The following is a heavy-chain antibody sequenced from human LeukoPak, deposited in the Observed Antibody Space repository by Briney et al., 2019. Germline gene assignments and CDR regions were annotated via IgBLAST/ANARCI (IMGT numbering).Heavy chain of an antibody. CDR3: ARLSGYCSGGSCYSDNWFDP. V-gene: IGHV1-69*01. Sequence: SVKVSCKASGGTFSNYAISWVRQAPGQGLEWMGGIIPIFGTANYAQKFQGRVTITVDESTSTAYMELSSLRSEDTAVYYCARLSGYCSGGSCYSDNWFDPWGQGTLVTVSS. D-gene: IGHD2-15*01. CDR2: IIPIFGTA. J-gene: IGHJ5*02. CDR1: GGTFSNYA.